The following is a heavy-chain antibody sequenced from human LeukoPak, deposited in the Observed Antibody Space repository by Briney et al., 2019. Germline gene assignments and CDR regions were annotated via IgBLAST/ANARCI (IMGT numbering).Heavy chain of an antibody. CDR2: IYYSGST. V-gene: IGHV4-39*01. CDR1: GGSISSSSYY. CDR3: ARQILYTAIDY. Sequence: PSETLSLTCTVSGGSISSSSYYWGWIRQPPGKGLEWIGSIYYSGSTYYNPSLKSRVTISVDMSKNQFSLKLSSVTAADTAVYYCARQILYTAIDYWGQGTLVTVSS. D-gene: IGHD5-18*01. J-gene: IGHJ4*02.